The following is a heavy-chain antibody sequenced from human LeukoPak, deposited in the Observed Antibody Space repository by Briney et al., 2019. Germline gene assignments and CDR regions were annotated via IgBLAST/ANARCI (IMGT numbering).Heavy chain of an antibody. CDR3: ARGVPDIVVVPAAIRYYYYYYMDV. V-gene: IGHV4-59*01. J-gene: IGHJ6*03. D-gene: IGHD2-2*01. Sequence: SETLSLTCTVVGGSISRYCCSWIRQPPGKGLECIGYIYYMGSTNYNPSLKSRVTISVDTSKNQFSLKLSSVTAADTAVYYCARGVPDIVVVPAAIRYYYYYYMDVWGKGNTVTVSS. CDR2: IYYMGST. CDR1: GGSISRYC.